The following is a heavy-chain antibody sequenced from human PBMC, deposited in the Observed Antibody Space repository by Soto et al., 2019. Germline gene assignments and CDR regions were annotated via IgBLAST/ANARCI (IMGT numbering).Heavy chain of an antibody. Sequence: GGSLRLSCAASGFTVSSNYMSWVRQAPGKGLEWVSVIYSGGSTYYADSLKGRFTISRDNSKNTLYLQMNSLRAEDTAVYYCARDLLYGDYVANYYGMDVWGQGTTVTVSS. D-gene: IGHD4-17*01. J-gene: IGHJ6*02. CDR3: ARDLLYGDYVANYYGMDV. CDR2: IYSGGST. CDR1: GFTVSSNY. V-gene: IGHV3-53*01.